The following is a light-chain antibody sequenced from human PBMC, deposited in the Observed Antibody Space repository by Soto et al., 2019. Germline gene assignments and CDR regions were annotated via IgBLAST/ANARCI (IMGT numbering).Light chain of an antibody. Sequence: QSVLTQPASVSGSPGQSITISCTGTSSDVGSYNLVSWYQQYPGKAPKLMIYEGSKRPSGVSNRFSGSKSGNTASLTISGLQAEDEADYYCCSYAGSSTLVFGGGTLLTVL. J-gene: IGLJ3*02. V-gene: IGLV2-23*01. CDR3: CSYAGSSTLV. CDR2: EGS. CDR1: SSDVGSYNL.